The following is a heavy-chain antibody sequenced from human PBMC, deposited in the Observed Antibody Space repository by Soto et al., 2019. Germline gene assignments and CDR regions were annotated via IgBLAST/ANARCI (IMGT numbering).Heavy chain of an antibody. V-gene: IGHV1-46*01. J-gene: IGHJ6*04. D-gene: IGHD2-15*01. CDR3: TMDDVECSGGSCYGVPMDV. Sequence: QVRLVQSGAEVKKPGASVKISCKASGYIFTNYYIHWVRQAPGQGLEWMAIINPNGGSTNCAQEFQGRITLTRDTSTSTVYMDLSSLRVEDTAVYHCTMDDVECSGGSCYGVPMDVWGKGTTVTVSA. CDR1: GYIFTNYY. CDR2: INPNGGST.